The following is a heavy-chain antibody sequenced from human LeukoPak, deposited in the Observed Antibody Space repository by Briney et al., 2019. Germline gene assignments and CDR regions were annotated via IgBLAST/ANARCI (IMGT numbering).Heavy chain of an antibody. CDR2: ISYDGSNK. Sequence: QSGGSLRLSCAASGFTFSSYGMHWVRQAPGKGLEWVAVISYDGSNKYYADSVKGRFTISRDSSKNTLYLQMNSLRAEDTAVYYCAKDTSKGYSSDYYYGMDVWGQGTTVTVSS. CDR1: GFTFSSYG. CDR3: AKDTSKGYSSDYYYGMDV. D-gene: IGHD5-18*01. J-gene: IGHJ6*02. V-gene: IGHV3-30*18.